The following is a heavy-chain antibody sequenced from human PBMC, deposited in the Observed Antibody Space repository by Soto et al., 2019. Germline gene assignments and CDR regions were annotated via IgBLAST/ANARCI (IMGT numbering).Heavy chain of an antibody. Sequence: AGGSLRLSCAASGFTFIDYYMTWIRQAPWRGLEWVSYISSSGSTIYYADSVKGRFTISRDNAKNSLYLQMNSLRAEDTAVYYCARYDYYGSGSYYSSFDYWGQGTLVTVS. D-gene: IGHD3-10*01. CDR3: ARYDYYGSGSYYSSFDY. CDR1: GFTFIDYY. J-gene: IGHJ4*02. CDR2: ISSSGSTI. V-gene: IGHV3-11*01.